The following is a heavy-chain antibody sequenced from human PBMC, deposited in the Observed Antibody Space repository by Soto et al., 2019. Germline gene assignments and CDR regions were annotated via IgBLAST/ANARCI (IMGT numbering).Heavy chain of an antibody. CDR1: GFTFSSYS. Sequence: EVQLVESGGGLVQPGGSLRLSCAASGFTFSSYSMNWVRQAPGKGLEWVSYISSSSSTIYYADSVKGRFTISRDNVSNSLYLQMNSLRHEDTAVYYCARETDFYDYVWGSYRHGGRYFDYWGQGTLVTVSS. CDR2: ISSSSSTI. J-gene: IGHJ4*02. V-gene: IGHV3-48*02. CDR3: ARETDFYDYVWGSYRHGGRYFDY. D-gene: IGHD3-16*02.